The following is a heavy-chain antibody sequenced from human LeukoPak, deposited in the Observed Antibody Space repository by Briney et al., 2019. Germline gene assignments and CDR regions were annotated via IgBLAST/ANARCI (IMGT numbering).Heavy chain of an antibody. J-gene: IGHJ4*02. CDR3: AKGRDGYNGSPLDY. CDR1: GFTFSSYE. Sequence: GGSLRLSCAASGFTFSSYEMNWVRQAPGKGLEWVSYISSSGSTIYYADSVKGRFTISRDNAKNSLYLQMNSLRAEDMALYYCAKGRDGYNGSPLDYWGQGTLVTVSS. CDR2: ISSSGSTI. D-gene: IGHD5-24*01. V-gene: IGHV3-48*03.